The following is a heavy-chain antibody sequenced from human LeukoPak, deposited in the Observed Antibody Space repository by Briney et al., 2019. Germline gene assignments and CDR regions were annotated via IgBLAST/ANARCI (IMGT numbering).Heavy chain of an antibody. Sequence: ASVKVSCKASGYTFTNYDINWVRQATGQGLEWMGWMNPNSGYTGYAQKFQGRFTMTRNTSISTADMELSSLRSEDTAVYYCARGAVIPATMGYYGMDVWGQGTTVSVSS. J-gene: IGHJ6*02. D-gene: IGHD2-2*01. CDR2: MNPNSGYT. CDR1: GYTFTNYD. CDR3: ARGAVIPATMGYYGMDV. V-gene: IGHV1-8*01.